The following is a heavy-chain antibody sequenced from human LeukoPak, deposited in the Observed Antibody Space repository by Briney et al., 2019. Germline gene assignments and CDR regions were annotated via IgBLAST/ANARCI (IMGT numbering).Heavy chain of an antibody. CDR1: GDSMNNYD. V-gene: IGHV4-59*08. J-gene: IGHJ6*03. Sequence: SETLSLTCTVSGDSMNNYDWSWTRQPPGKGLEWIGYIYSSGSTTYNPSLKSRVTISVDTPKKQFSLKLSSVTAADTAVYYCARRLGSDMSRLYYYYMDVWGKGTTVTVSS. CDR2: IYSSGST. CDR3: ARRLGSDMSRLYYYYMDV. D-gene: IGHD2-15*01.